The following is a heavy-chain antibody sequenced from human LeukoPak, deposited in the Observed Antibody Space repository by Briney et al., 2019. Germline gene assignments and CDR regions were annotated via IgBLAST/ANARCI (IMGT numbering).Heavy chain of an antibody. V-gene: IGHV4-59*01. CDR1: GGSISSYY. J-gene: IGHJ2*01. D-gene: IGHD2-21*01. CDR3: ARVGGCGGDCSYKYWYFDL. CDR2: IYYSGST. Sequence: SETLSLTCTVSGGSISSYYWSWIRQPPGKGLEWIGYIYYSGSTNYNPSLKSRVTISVDTSKNQFSLKLSSVTAADTAVYYCARVGGCGGDCSYKYWYFDLWGRGTLVTVSS.